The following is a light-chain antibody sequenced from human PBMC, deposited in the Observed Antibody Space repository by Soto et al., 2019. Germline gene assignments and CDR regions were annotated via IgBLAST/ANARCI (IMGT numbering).Light chain of an antibody. J-gene: IGLJ2*01. CDR3: SSYTSSNTLV. V-gene: IGLV2-14*01. CDR1: SSDVGGYNY. CDR2: EVT. Sequence: QSVLTQPASVSGSPGQSITISCTGTSSDVGGYNYVSWYQQYRGKAPKVMIYEVTNRPSGVSNRFSGSKSGNTASLTISGLQAEDEADYYCSSYTSSNTLVFGGGTKLTVL.